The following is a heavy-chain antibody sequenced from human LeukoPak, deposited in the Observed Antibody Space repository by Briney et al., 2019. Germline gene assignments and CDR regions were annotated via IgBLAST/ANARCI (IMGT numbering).Heavy chain of an antibody. V-gene: IGHV3-23*01. CDR2: IHFRSGGT. CDR1: GITFSNYA. CDR3: ARDESDY. J-gene: IGHJ4*02. Sequence: GGSLRLFCVASGITFSNYAMNWVRQAPGKGLEWVSNIHFRSGGTFYADSVKGRFTISRDTSKNTLYLQMNSLRADDTAIYYCARDESDYWGQGTLVTVSS.